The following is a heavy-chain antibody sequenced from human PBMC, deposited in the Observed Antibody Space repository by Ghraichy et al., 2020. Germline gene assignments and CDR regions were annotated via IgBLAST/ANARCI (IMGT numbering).Heavy chain of an antibody. CDR2: ISWSGGST. CDR1: GFTFDDYA. CDR3: AKGALSQNANFQH. J-gene: IGHJ1*01. Sequence: GGSLRLSCAASGFTFDDYAMRWVRQAPGKGLEWVSLISWSGGSTYYADSVKGRFTISRDNCKNTLYLQMNSLRTEDTALYYCAKGALSQNANFQHWVQGTLFTVSS. V-gene: IGHV3-43*01. D-gene: IGHD3-9*01.